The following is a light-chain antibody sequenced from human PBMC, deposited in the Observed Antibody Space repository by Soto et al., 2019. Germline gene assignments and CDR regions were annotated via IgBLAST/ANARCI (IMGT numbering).Light chain of an antibody. CDR3: QRRRNWPLT. V-gene: IGKV3-11*01. CDR2: DAS. Sequence: EIVLTQSPATLSLSPGERVTLSCRASQSVSSSLAWYQQKPGQAPRLLIFDASSRATGIPARFSGSGSGTDFTLTINPLEPEYFAIYYCQRRRNWPLTFGGGTKVEIK. J-gene: IGKJ4*01. CDR1: QSVSSS.